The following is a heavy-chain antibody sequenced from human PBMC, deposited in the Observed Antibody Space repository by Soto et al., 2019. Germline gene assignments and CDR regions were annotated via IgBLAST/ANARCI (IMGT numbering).Heavy chain of an antibody. Sequence: QVQLVQSGAEVKQPGSSVKVSCKASGGTFSSYAISWVRQAPGQGLEWMGGIIPIFGTANYAQKFLGRVTITADESTSTAYLELSSLRSEDTAVYYCARTGYCRGGSRDEFDYWGQGTLVTVSS. CDR2: IIPIFGTA. D-gene: IGHD2-15*01. V-gene: IGHV1-69*01. J-gene: IGHJ4*02. CDR3: ARTGYCRGGSRDEFDY. CDR1: GGTFSSYA.